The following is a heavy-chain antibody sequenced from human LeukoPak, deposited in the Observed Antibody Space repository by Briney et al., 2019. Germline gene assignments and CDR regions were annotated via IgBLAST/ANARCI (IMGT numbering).Heavy chain of an antibody. J-gene: IGHJ3*02. CDR1: GASIDSYY. V-gene: IGHV4-59*08. CDR2: THYSGDI. CDR3: ARQPGGTAAFDI. Sequence: SETLSHTCTVSGASIDSYYWSWIRQPPGKGLEWIGYTHYSGDIKYNPSLKSRLTISVDTSKNEFSLVLTSVTAADTALYYCARQPGGTAAFDIWDQGTMVTVSA. D-gene: IGHD1-14*01.